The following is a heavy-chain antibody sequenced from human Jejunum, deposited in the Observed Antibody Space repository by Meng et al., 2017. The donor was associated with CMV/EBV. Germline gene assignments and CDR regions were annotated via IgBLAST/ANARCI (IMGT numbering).Heavy chain of an antibody. V-gene: IGHV4-30-4*01. CDR2: IYYGGNT. CDR3: ARDYAGTGYCGLFWY. J-gene: IGHJ4*02. CDR1: GYISSGGYY. D-gene: IGHD3-9*01. Sequence: GYISSGGYYWRWIRQPPGKGLEWIGYIYYGGNTYYNPSLKSRVTISLDTSKNQFSLELSSVTAADTAIYYCARDYAGTGYCGLFWYWGQGTLVTVSS.